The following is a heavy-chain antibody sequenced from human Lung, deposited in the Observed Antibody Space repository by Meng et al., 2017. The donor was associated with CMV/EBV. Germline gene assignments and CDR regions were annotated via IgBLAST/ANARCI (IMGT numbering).Heavy chain of an antibody. D-gene: IGHD2-21*01. CDR3: ARVRQGVADHYFDY. J-gene: IGHJ4*02. V-gene: IGHV3-21*01. CDR2: ISRSGSYE. CDR1: GITLSTYS. Sequence: GESXKISXAASGITLSTYSMSWVRQAPGKGLEWVSSISRSGSYEYYADSVKGRFAISRDNAKNSLYLQMNSLRVEDTAVYYCARVRQGVADHYFDYWGQGTXVTVSS.